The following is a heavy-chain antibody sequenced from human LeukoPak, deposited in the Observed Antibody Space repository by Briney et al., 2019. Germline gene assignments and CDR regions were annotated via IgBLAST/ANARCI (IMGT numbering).Heavy chain of an antibody. Sequence: SETLSLTCSVSGGSISTYYWTWIRQPPGKGREWIGYIYHSGTTNYNPSLKSRVTISLDPSKNQFSLNLRSVPAAATAIYYCERRVAARPDFYFDTWGQGTLVTVSS. D-gene: IGHD6-6*01. J-gene: IGHJ5*02. CDR1: GGSISTYY. CDR2: IYHSGTT. CDR3: ERRVAARPDFYFDT. V-gene: IGHV4-59*08.